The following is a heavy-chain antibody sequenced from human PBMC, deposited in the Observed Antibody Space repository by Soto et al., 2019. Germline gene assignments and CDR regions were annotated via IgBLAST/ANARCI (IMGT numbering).Heavy chain of an antibody. CDR2: IYYSGST. Sequence: SDTLSLTCTVSGGSISSGGYYWSWIRQHPGKGLEWIGYIYYSGSTYYNPSLKGRVTISVDTSKNQFSLKLSSVTAADTAVYYCAREDNWLRKAGAAGPFDYWGQGTLVPVSS. V-gene: IGHV4-31*03. D-gene: IGHD6-13*01. CDR1: GGSISSGGYY. CDR3: AREDNWLRKAGAAGPFDY. J-gene: IGHJ4*02.